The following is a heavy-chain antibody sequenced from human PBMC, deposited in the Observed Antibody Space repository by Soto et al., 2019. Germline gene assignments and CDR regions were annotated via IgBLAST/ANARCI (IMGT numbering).Heavy chain of an antibody. Sequence: EVQLLESGGDLVQPGGSLRLSCAASGFTFSSYAMSWVRQAPGKGLEWVSSISLGGGSTYFADPVKGRFTISRDNSKNSLYLQMNSVRPEDTAVYYCARPRSGSNGGKLDYWGQGTLVTVSS. V-gene: IGHV3-23*01. CDR1: GFTFSSYA. J-gene: IGHJ4*02. CDR2: ISLGGGST. D-gene: IGHD1-26*01. CDR3: ARPRSGSNGGKLDY.